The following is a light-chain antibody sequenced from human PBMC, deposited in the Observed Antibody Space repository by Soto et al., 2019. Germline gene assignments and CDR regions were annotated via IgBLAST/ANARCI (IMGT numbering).Light chain of an antibody. CDR2: DVS. Sequence: QSALTQPASVSGSAGQSITISCTGTSSDVGGYNYVSWYQQHPGKAPKLMIYDVSTRPSGVSNRFSGSKSGNTASLTISGLQAEDEADYYCSLYTSSSTLVFGGGTKLTVL. CDR1: SSDVGGYNY. CDR3: SLYTSSSTLV. J-gene: IGLJ2*01. V-gene: IGLV2-14*01.